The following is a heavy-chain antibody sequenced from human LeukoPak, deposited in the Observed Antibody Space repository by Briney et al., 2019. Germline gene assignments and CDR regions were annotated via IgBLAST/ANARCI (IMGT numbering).Heavy chain of an antibody. J-gene: IGHJ6*03. V-gene: IGHV3-23*01. D-gene: IGHD1-26*01. Sequence: GGSLRLSCAASGFTFSTCAMPWVRQTPTKGLEWVSAISGSGGSTYYADSVEGRFTISRDNAKNTLYLQMNSLRAEDTAVYYCARVSGGSYFGYYYYYMDVWSKGTTVTVSS. CDR3: ARVSGGSYFGYYYYYMDV. CDR2: ISGSGGST. CDR1: GFTFSTCA.